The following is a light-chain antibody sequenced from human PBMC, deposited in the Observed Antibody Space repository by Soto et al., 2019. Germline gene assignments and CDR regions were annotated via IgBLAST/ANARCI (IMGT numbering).Light chain of an antibody. V-gene: IGLV2-14*01. Sequence: QSALTQPASVSGSPGQSITISCTGTSSDVGGYNYVSWYQQHPGKAPKLMIYDVSNRPSGVSNRFSGSKSGNTASLTISGLQAQDEDDYYCSSYISSSTHLVFGGGTKLTVL. CDR2: DVS. CDR1: SSDVGGYNY. J-gene: IGLJ2*01. CDR3: SSYISSSTHLV.